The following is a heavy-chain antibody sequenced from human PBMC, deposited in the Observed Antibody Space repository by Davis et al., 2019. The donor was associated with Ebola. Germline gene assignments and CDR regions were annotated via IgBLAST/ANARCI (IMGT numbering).Heavy chain of an antibody. V-gene: IGHV1-69*13. D-gene: IGHD5-12*01. CDR3: TTPGGQDSGYDVFDI. CDR2: ILPFFSTA. CDR1: GGTSNNYA. Sequence: SVKVSCKASGGTSNNYAMSWVRQAPGQGLEWMGGILPFFSTANYAQNFQGRLTITADESTSTAYMELSSLRSDDTALYYCTTPGGQDSGYDVFDIWGQGTMVTVSS. J-gene: IGHJ3*02.